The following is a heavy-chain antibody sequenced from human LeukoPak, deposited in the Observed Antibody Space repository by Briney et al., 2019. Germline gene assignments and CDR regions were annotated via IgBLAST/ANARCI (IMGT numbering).Heavy chain of an antibody. V-gene: IGHV4-34*01. Sequence: KPSETLSLTCAVYGGSFSGYYWSWIRQPPGKGLEWIGEINHSGSTNYNPSLKSRVTISVDTSKNQFSLKLSSVTAADTAVYYCARLHTGTTIFGVVIIPYAFDIWGQGTMVTVSS. CDR1: GGSFSGYY. D-gene: IGHD3-3*01. CDR3: ARLHTGTTIFGVVIIPYAFDI. J-gene: IGHJ3*02. CDR2: INHSGST.